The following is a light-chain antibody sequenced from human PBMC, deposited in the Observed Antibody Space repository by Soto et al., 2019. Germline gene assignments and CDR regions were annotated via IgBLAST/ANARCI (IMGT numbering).Light chain of an antibody. CDR1: NIGSKR. Sequence: SYELTQPLSVSVAPGQTARITRGGNNIGSKRVHWYQQKPSQAPVLVVYDHSDRHAGMPERFSGSHSGNTANLNISRFETANEAGYYCQVWDNSSDHLEVVGTGTKVT. CDR2: DHS. J-gene: IGLJ1*01. CDR3: QVWDNSSDHLEV. V-gene: IGLV3-21*02.